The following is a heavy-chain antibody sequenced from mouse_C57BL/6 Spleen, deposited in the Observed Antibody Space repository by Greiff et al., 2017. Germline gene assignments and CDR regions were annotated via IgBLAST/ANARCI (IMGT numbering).Heavy chain of an antibody. J-gene: IGHJ1*03. V-gene: IGHV1-64*01. CDR1: GYTFTSYW. CDR2: IHPNSGST. D-gene: IGHD2-1*01. CDR3: ARSGGNYPYWYFDV. Sequence: QVQLQQPGAELVKPGASVTLSCKASGYTFTSYWMHWVKQRPGQGLEWIGMIHPNSGSTNYNEKFKSKATLTVDKSSSTAYMQLSSLTSEDSAVYYCARSGGNYPYWYFDVWGTGTTVTVSS.